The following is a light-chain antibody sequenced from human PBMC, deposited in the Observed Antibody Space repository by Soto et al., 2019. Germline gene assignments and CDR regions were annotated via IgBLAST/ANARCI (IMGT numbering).Light chain of an antibody. J-gene: IGKJ4*01. Sequence: DIQITQSPSTLSASVGDRVAITCLSSQSITRWLAWYQQKPGEAPKLLIYDASSLESGVPSRFSGSGSGTEFTLTISSLQPDDLATYYCQQYNHYSGLTFGGGTKVDIK. CDR3: QQYNHYSGLT. CDR1: QSITRW. CDR2: DAS. V-gene: IGKV1-5*01.